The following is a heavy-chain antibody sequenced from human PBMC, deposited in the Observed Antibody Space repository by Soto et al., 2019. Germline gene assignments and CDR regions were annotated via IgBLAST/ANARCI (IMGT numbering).Heavy chain of an antibody. Sequence: QITLKESGPTLVKPTQTLTLTCTFSGFSLSTSGVGVGWIRQPPGKALEWLALIYWDDDKRYSPSLKSRLTITKYTSKNQVVLTMTNRDPGDTGTYYCAHIYDSSGYCAYWCQGTLATVYS. V-gene: IGHV2-5*02. CDR2: IYWDDDK. CDR3: AHIYDSSGYCAY. D-gene: IGHD3-22*01. J-gene: IGHJ4*02. CDR1: GFSLSTSGVG.